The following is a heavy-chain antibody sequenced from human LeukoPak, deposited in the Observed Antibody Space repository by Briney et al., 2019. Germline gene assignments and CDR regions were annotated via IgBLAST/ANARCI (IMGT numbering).Heavy chain of an antibody. CDR2: ISYDGSNK. D-gene: IGHD1-26*01. J-gene: IGHJ4*02. Sequence: SCKASGFTFSSYAMHWVRQAPGKGLEWVAVISYDGSNKYYADSVKGRFTISRDNSKNTLYLQMNSLRAEDTAVYYCARDQWEAYDYWGQGTLVTVSS. V-gene: IGHV3-30-3*01. CDR3: ARDQWEAYDY. CDR1: GFTFSSYA.